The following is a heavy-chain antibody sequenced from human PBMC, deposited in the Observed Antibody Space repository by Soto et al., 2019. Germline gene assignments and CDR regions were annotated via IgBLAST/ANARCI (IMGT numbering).Heavy chain of an antibody. CDR1: GGSPSSSSYQ. CDR2: VYYNGNT. Sequence: PSETLSLTCTVSGGSPSSSSYQWVWIRQPPGKGLEWIGNVYYNGNTYYNPSLKSRVTISVDTSNNQFSLKVKSVTAADTAVYYCARSTSGWYDYWGQGTLVTVS. CDR3: ARSTSGWYDY. J-gene: IGHJ4*02. V-gene: IGHV4-39*01. D-gene: IGHD6-19*01.